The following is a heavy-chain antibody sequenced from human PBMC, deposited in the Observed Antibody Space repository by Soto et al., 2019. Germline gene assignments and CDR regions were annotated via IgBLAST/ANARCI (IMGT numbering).Heavy chain of an antibody. CDR3: ARAYLGRLPRRADCYYAMDV. Sequence: GGSMRLSCAASGFSFRDYDMHWFLQPTGKGLEWVSGLGAADDPYYVASVKGRFSVSRDNAQNSLYLQMNNLRVDDTAVYYCARAYLGRLPRRADCYYAMDVWGRGTTVTVSS. D-gene: IGHD1-26*01. CDR1: GFSFRDYD. J-gene: IGHJ6*02. V-gene: IGHV3-13*05. CDR2: LGAADDP.